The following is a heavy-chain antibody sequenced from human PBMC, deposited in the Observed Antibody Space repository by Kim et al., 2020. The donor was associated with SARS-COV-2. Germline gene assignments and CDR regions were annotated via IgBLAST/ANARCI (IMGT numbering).Heavy chain of an antibody. V-gene: IGHV1-18*01. CDR1: GYTFTSYG. J-gene: IGHJ6*02. CDR2: ISAYIGNT. CDR3: SRDFAVGPTYYYDSSGYWPRRYYGMDV. Sequence: ASVKVSCKASGYTFTSYGIRWVRQAPGQGLEWMGWISAYIGNTNYAQKLQGRVTMTTDTSTSTAYMELRSLRSDDTAVYYCSRDFAVGPTYYYDSSGYWPRRYYGMDVWGQGTTVTVSS. D-gene: IGHD3-22*01.